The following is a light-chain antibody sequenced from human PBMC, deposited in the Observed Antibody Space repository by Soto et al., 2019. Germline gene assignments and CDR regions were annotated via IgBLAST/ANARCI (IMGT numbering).Light chain of an antibody. V-gene: IGKV1-33*01. CDR2: DAS. CDR1: QDIHHY. J-gene: IGKJ4*01. CDR3: QQYVDLPPT. Sequence: DLQMTQSPLSLSASVGDRVTSXXQASQDIHHYLNWYQQKPGKAPKLXIYDASKLETGVPSRFSGSGAGTDFTFTISSLQPEDIATYYCQQYVDLPPTFGGGTKV.